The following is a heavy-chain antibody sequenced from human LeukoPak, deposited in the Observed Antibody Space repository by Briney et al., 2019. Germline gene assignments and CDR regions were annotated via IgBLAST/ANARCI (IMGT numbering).Heavy chain of an antibody. D-gene: IGHD3-10*01. J-gene: IGHJ4*02. V-gene: IGHV4-34*01. CDR1: GGSFNGYY. CDR3: ATDWFGGLWDY. Sequence: PSETLSHTCAVYGGSFNGYYWSWIRQPPGKGLEWIGEINHSGSTNYNPSLKSRVTISVDTSKNQFSLKLSSVTAADTAVYYCATDWFGGLWDYWGQGTLDTVSS. CDR2: INHSGST.